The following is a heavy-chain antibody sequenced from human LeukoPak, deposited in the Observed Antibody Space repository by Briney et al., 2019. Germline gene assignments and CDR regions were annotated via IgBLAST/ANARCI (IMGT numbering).Heavy chain of an antibody. J-gene: IGHJ6*02. CDR1: GGSISSGNW. V-gene: IGHV4-4*02. CDR2: IYHSGSS. Sequence: SETLSLTCAVSGGSISSGNWWSWVRQPPGKGLEWIGEIYHSGSSNYNPSLKSRVTISVDKSKNQFSLKLSSVTAADTAVYYCARYSGYVSYYYYGMDVWGQGTTVTVSS. D-gene: IGHD5-12*01. CDR3: ARYSGYVSYYYYGMDV.